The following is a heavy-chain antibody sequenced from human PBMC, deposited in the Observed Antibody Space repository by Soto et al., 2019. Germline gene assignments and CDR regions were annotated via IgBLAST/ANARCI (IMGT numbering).Heavy chain of an antibody. V-gene: IGHV3-48*01. J-gene: IGHJ3*02. D-gene: IGHD3-10*01. Sequence: HPGGSLRLSCAASAFTFSGYSMNWVRQAPGKGLEWVSYITSGSSTTYYVDSVKGRFTISRDNAKNLLYLQMNSLRAEDTAVYYCARDLASYWFDIWGQGTMVTVSS. CDR2: ITSGSSTT. CDR1: AFTFSGYS. CDR3: ARDLASYWFDI.